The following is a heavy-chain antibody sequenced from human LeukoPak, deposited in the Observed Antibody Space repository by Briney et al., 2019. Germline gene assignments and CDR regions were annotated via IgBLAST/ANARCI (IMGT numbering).Heavy chain of an antibody. CDR1: GFTFGTYW. J-gene: IGHJ4*02. V-gene: IGHV3-74*01. CDR3: ATDSYVSGSYYRLFY. Sequence: PGGSLRLSCGASGFTFGTYWMHWVRQAPGKGLVWVSGINSDGGTTTYADSVKGRFTTSRDNAKNTLYLQMNNLRAEDTAIYYCATDSYVSGSYYRLFYWGQGTLVTVSS. D-gene: IGHD3-10*01. CDR2: INSDGGTT.